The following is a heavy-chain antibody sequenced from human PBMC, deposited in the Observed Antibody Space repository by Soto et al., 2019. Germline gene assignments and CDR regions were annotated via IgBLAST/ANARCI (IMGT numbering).Heavy chain of an antibody. D-gene: IGHD5-12*01. J-gene: IGHJ4*02. CDR1: RFTFSTYE. V-gene: IGHV3-48*03. CDR3: VRYCGTTLCNGVATRTFDY. CDR2: ISTSGSTV. Sequence: LRLSCAASRFTFSTYEMHWFRQAPGKGLEWVSYISTSGSTVYYADSVKGRFTVSRDNTRNSLYLQMDSLRDEDTALYYCVRYCGTTLCNGVATRTFDYWGQGTLVTVSS.